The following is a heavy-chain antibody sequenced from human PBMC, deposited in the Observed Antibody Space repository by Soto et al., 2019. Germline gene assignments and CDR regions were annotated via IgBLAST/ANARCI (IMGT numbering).Heavy chain of an antibody. CDR3: AQVSGRYFLDN. CDR2: INAGNGNT. V-gene: IGHV1-3*05. D-gene: IGHD2-15*01. CDR1: GYTFTSYA. Sequence: QVQLVQSGAEEKKPGASVKVSCKASGYTFTSYAMHWVRTAPGQRLEWMGWINAGNGNTKYSQKFQGRVTITRYTSATSVYMGLSSLRSEDTAVYYCAQVSGRYFLDNWGQGTVVTVSS. J-gene: IGHJ4*02.